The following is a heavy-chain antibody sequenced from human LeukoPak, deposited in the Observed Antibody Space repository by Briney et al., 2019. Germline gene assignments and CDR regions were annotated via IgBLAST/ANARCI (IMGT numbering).Heavy chain of an antibody. D-gene: IGHD2-2*01. V-gene: IGHV4-34*01. J-gene: IGHJ6*04. CDR1: GGSFSGYY. CDR3: ARGRGYCSSTSCYHLGV. CDR2: INHSGST. Sequence: SETLSLTCAVYGGSFSGYYWSWIRQPPGKGLEWIGEINHSGSTNYNPSLKSRVTISVDTSKNQFSLKLSSVTAADTAVYYCARGRGYCSSTSCYHLGVWGKGTTVTVSS.